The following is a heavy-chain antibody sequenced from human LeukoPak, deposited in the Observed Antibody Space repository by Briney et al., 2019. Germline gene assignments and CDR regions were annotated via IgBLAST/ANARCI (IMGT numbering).Heavy chain of an antibody. CDR1: GFTFSNYA. D-gene: IGHD6-6*01. J-gene: IGHJ3*02. CDR3: AKGESIAIDAFDI. CDR2: ISASGRST. V-gene: IGHV3-23*01. Sequence: GGSLRLSCAASGFTFSNYAMTWVRQAPGRGLEWVSTISASGRSTYYADSVKGRFTISRDNSKNTLYLQMNSLRAEDTAVYYCAKGESIAIDAFDIWGQGTMVTVSS.